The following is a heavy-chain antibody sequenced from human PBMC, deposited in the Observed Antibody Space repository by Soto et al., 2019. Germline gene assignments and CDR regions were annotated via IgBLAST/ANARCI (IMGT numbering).Heavy chain of an antibody. Sequence: ASVKVSCKVSGYTLTELSMHWVRQAPGKGLEWMGGFDPEDGETIYAQKFQGRVTMTEDTSTDTAYMELSSLRSEDTAVYYCATIGYCSGGSCGSYYYYGMDVWGQGTTVTVSS. CDR1: GYTLTELS. CDR3: ATIGYCSGGSCGSYYYYGMDV. V-gene: IGHV1-24*01. J-gene: IGHJ6*02. D-gene: IGHD2-15*01. CDR2: FDPEDGET.